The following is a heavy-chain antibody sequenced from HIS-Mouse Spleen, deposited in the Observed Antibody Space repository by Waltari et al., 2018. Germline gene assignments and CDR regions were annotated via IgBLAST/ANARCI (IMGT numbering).Heavy chain of an antibody. D-gene: IGHD6-13*01. CDR3: ARHEGQQLVTSLFDY. J-gene: IGHJ4*02. CDR2: IYYSGST. Sequence: QLHLQESGTGLVKPSETLSLTCTVPGGSITSSSYYWGWLLRPPGKGVEWIGSIYYSGSTYYNPSLKSRVTISVDTSKNQFSLKLSSVTAADTAVYYCARHEGQQLVTSLFDYWGQGTLVTVSS. V-gene: IGHV4-39*01. CDR1: GGSITSSSYY.